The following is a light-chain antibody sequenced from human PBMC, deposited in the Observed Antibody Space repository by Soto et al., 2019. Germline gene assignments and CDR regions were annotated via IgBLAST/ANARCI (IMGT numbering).Light chain of an antibody. CDR3: QQYYSYPLA. CDR1: QGISSY. J-gene: IGKJ2*01. CDR2: AAS. V-gene: IGKV1-8*01. Sequence: AIRMTQSPSSFSASTGDRVTITCRASQGISSYIAWYQQKPGKAPQLLIYAASTLQSGVPSRFSGSGSGTDFTLTISCLQSEDFATYYCQQYYSYPLAFGQGTELEIK.